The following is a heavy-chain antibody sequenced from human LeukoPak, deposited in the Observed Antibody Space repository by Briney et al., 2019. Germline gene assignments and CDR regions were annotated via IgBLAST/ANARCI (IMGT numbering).Heavy chain of an antibody. D-gene: IGHD3-10*01. Sequence: GGSLRLSCAASGFTFSNLAMSWVRQAPGKGLQWVSGLSSGGRSTFYTDSVKGRFTISRDNSKNTLYLQMNSLRADDTAVYYCAKDRGVGVSNWFDPWGQGTLVTVSS. V-gene: IGHV3-23*01. CDR1: GFTFSNLA. CDR3: AKDRGVGVSNWFDP. CDR2: LSSGGRST. J-gene: IGHJ5*02.